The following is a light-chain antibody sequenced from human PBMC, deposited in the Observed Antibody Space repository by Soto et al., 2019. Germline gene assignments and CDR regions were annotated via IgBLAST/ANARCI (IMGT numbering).Light chain of an antibody. J-gene: IGKJ1*01. Sequence: DIQVTQSPSSLSASVGDRVTITCRASQSITTFLNWYQQKPGNAPKLLIYAASSLQIGVPSRFSGSGSGTDFTLTISSLQREDFATYYCQQAYGAPPTFGQGTKVDIK. CDR1: QSITTF. CDR2: AAS. V-gene: IGKV1-39*01. CDR3: QQAYGAPPT.